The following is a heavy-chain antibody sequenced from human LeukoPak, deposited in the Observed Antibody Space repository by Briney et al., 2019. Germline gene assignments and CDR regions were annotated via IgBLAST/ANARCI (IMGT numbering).Heavy chain of an antibody. Sequence: SETLSLTCTVSCGSISSSSYYWGWIRQPPGKGLEWIGSIYYSGSTYYNPSLKSRVTISVDTSKNQFSLKLSSVTAADTAVYYCARHVLWFGELLRSWFDPWGQGTLVTVSS. J-gene: IGHJ5*02. CDR2: IYYSGST. D-gene: IGHD3-10*01. V-gene: IGHV4-39*01. CDR1: CGSISSSSYY. CDR3: ARHVLWFGELLRSWFDP.